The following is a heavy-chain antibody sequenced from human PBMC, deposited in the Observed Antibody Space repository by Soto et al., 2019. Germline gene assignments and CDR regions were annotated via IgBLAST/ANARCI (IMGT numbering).Heavy chain of an antibody. CDR1: GYTFTSYY. J-gene: IGHJ4*02. CDR2: INPSGGST. V-gene: IGHV1-46*01. CDR3: ATDIVVVPAAPAAAAFDY. D-gene: IGHD2-2*01. Sequence: GASVKVSCKASGYTFTSYYMHWVRQAPGQGLEWMGIINPSGGSTSYAQKFQGRVTMTRDTSTSTVYMELSSLRSEDTAAYYCATDIVVVPAAPAAAAFDYWGQGTLVTVSS.